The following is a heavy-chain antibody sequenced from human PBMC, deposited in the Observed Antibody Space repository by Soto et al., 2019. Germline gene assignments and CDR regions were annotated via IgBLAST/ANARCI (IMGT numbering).Heavy chain of an antibody. J-gene: IGHJ3*02. D-gene: IGHD6-19*01. CDR3: ARDLSPGYSSGWYPGAFDI. CDR2: ISSSGSTI. V-gene: IGHV3-11*01. Sequence: LRLSCAASGFTFSDYYMSWIRQAPGKGLEWVSYISSSGSTIYYADSVKGRFTISRDNARNSLYLQMNSLRAEDTAVYYCARDLSPGYSSGWYPGAFDIWGQGTMVTVSS. CDR1: GFTFSDYY.